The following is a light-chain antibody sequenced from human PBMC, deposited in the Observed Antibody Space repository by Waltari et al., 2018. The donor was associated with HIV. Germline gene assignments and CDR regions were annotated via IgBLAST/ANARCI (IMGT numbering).Light chain of an antibody. V-gene: IGLV2-8*01. CDR3: SSYAGRNNRLV. J-gene: IGLJ2*01. CDR2: AVK. CDR1: RNDVGNYAY. Sequence: QSALTQPPSASGSPGQSVTISCTGTRNDVGNYAYVSWYQQNPGKAPKLLIYAVKQRPSVVPDRFSGSKSDNTASLTVSGLQAEDEADYYCSSYAGRNNRLVFGGGTKMTVL.